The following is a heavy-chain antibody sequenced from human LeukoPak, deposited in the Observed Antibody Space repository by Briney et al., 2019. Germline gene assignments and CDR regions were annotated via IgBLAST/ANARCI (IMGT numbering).Heavy chain of an antibody. CDR1: GFTFSDPY. CDR3: ARTARHLDY. CDR2: ISGSGTDI. J-gene: IGHJ4*02. Sequence: GGSLRLSCEPSGFTFSDPYMSWIRQAPGKGLECLSYISGSGTDINYADSVRGRFTISRDNAKNLLYLQMNDLRLEDTAVYYCARTARHLDYWGQGTLVTVSS. D-gene: IGHD5-18*01. V-gene: IGHV3-11*04.